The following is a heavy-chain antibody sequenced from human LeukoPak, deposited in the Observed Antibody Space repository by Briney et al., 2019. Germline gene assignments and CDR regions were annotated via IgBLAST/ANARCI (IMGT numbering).Heavy chain of an antibody. CDR2: VGGSSGGST. CDR1: GFTFSSDA. D-gene: IGHD2-2*01. J-gene: IGHJ4*02. CDR3: ARGGSRYSTSWTLDY. V-gene: IGHV3-23*01. Sequence: GGSLRLSCAASGFTFSSDAMNWVRLAPGKGLEWVSSVGGSSGGSTQYADAVKGRFTVSRDNSKSTLYLQMNSLRAEDTAIYYCARGGSRYSTSWTLDYWGPGTLVTVSS.